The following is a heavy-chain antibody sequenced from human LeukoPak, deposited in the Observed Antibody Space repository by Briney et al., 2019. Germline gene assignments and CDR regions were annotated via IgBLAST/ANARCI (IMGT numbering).Heavy chain of an antibody. CDR2: LSYDGSNK. Sequence: GRSLRLSCAASGFTFSSYGMHWVRQAPGKGLEWVAVLSYDGSNKYYADSVKGRFTISRDNSKNTLYLQMNSLRAEDTAVYYCARLAVAGRVYVDYWGQGTLVTVSS. D-gene: IGHD6-19*01. V-gene: IGHV3-30*03. J-gene: IGHJ4*02. CDR1: GFTFSSYG. CDR3: ARLAVAGRVYVDY.